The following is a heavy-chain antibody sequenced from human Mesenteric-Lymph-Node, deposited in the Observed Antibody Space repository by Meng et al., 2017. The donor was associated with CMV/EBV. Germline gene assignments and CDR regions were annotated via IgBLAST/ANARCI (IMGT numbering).Heavy chain of an antibody. J-gene: IGHJ6*02. Sequence: SETLSLTCAVSGGSISSSNWWSWIRQPPGKGLEWIGYIYYSGSTNYNPSLKSRVTISVDTSKNQFSLKLSSVTAADTAVYYCARHPPRYDFWSGYYRSGMDVWGQGTTVTVSS. CDR1: GGSISSSNW. CDR3: ARHPPRYDFWSGYYRSGMDV. V-gene: IGHV4-61*01. D-gene: IGHD3-3*01. CDR2: IYYSGST.